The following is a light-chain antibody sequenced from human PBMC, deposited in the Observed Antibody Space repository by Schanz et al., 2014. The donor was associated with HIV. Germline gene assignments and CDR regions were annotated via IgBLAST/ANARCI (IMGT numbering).Light chain of an antibody. CDR3: QSYDLAKPGV. J-gene: IGLJ3*02. V-gene: IGLV6-57*04. Sequence: NFMLTQPHSVSESPGKTVTISCTRSSGSIGSYFVQWYQQRPGSAPSIVIYKNNQRHSGVPDRFSGSIDSSSNSASLTISGLETEDEADYYCQSYDLAKPGVFGGGTKLTVL. CDR1: SGSIGSYF. CDR2: KNN.